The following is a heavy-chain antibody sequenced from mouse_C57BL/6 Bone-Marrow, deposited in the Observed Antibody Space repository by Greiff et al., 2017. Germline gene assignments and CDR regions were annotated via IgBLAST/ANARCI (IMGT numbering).Heavy chain of an antibody. CDR3: ANLITTVVATTRDY. V-gene: IGHV2-3*01. Sequence: VMLVESGPGLVAPSQSLSITCTDSGFSLTSYGVSWVRQPPGKGLEWLGVIWGDGSTNYHSALISRLSISKDNSKSHVFLKLNSLQTDDTATYXCANLITTVVATTRDYGGQGTTLTVSS. CDR1: GFSLTSYG. J-gene: IGHJ2*01. D-gene: IGHD1-1*01. CDR2: IWGDGST.